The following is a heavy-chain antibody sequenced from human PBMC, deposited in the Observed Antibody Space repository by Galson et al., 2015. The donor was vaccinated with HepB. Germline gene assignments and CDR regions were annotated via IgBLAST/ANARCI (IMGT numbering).Heavy chain of an antibody. CDR1: GFTFSSYA. CDR2: ISYDGSNK. J-gene: IGHJ4*02. CDR3: ARDFFLIQLGD. V-gene: IGHV3-30*04. D-gene: IGHD5-18*01. Sequence: SLRLSCAASGFTFSSYAMHWVRQAPGKGLEWVAVISYDGSNKYYADSVKGRFTISRDNFKNKLYLQMNSLRAEYTAVYYCARDFFLIQLGDCGQGTLVTVSS.